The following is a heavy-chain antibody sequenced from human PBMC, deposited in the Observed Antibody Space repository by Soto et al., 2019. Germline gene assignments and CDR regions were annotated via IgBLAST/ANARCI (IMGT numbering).Heavy chain of an antibody. CDR2: INPSCGST. CDR3: ASEGIQRQHLIDY. CDR1: GYTFTSYY. D-gene: IGHD6-13*01. J-gene: IGHJ4*02. V-gene: IGHV1-46*01. Sequence: QVQLVQSGAEVKKPGASVKVSCKASGYTFTSYYMHWVRQAPGQGLEWMGIINPSCGSTSYAQKFQGRVTMTRDTSTSTVYMELSSLRSEDTAVYYCASEGIQRQHLIDYWGQGTLVTVSS.